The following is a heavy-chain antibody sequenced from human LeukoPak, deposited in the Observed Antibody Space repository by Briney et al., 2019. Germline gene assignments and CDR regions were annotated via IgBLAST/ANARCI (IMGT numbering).Heavy chain of an antibody. CDR1: GFNFNNYA. V-gene: IGHV3-30*04. Sequence: GGSLRLSCAASGFNFNNYALHWVRQAPGKGLEWVAFISFDGNSKYYVDSVKGRFTISRDNSKDTLFLQMNSLRAEDTAMYYCARDRVTMFRGVGYWGQGTLVTVSS. CDR2: ISFDGNSK. D-gene: IGHD3-10*01. CDR3: ARDRVTMFRGVGY. J-gene: IGHJ4*02.